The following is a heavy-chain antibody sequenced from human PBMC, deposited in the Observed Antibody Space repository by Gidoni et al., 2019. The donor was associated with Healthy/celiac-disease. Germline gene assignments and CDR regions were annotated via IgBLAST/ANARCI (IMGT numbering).Heavy chain of an antibody. V-gene: IGHV3-49*05. CDR3: TRDSPPYSSGWYADY. CDR2: IRSKAYGGTT. J-gene: IGHJ4*02. D-gene: IGHD6-19*01. CDR1: GFTFGAYA. Sequence: EVQLVESGGGLVKPGRSLRLSCTASGFTFGAYAMSWFRQAPGKGLEWVGFIRSKAYGGTTEYAASVKGRFTISRDDSKSIAYLQMNSLKTEDTAVYYCTRDSPPYSSGWYADYWGQGTLVTVSS.